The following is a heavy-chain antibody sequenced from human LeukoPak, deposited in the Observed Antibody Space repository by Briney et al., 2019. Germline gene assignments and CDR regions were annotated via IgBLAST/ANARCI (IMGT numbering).Heavy chain of an antibody. V-gene: IGHV1-18*04. CDR1: GYTFTSYY. Sequence: ASVKVSCKASGYTFTSYYMHWVRQAPGQGLEWMGWISAYNGNTNYAQKLQGRVTMTTDTSTSTAYMELRSLRSDDTAVYYCARIEGAIAASDLWGQGTLVTVSS. D-gene: IGHD6-13*01. CDR3: ARIEGAIAASDL. J-gene: IGHJ4*02. CDR2: ISAYNGNT.